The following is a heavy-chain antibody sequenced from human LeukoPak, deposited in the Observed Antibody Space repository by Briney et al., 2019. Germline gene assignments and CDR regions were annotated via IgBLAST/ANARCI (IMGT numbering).Heavy chain of an antibody. J-gene: IGHJ4*02. Sequence: SETLSLTCSVSGGSISSTTNSYWGWIRQPPGKGLEWIGYIYYTGNTYYNPSLKSRVTISLDTSKNQFSLKLSSVTAADTAVYYCARVLSYGDYYFDYWGQGTLVTVSS. CDR3: ARVLSYGDYYFDY. CDR2: IYYTGNT. V-gene: IGHV4-39*07. D-gene: IGHD2-21*02. CDR1: GGSISSTTNSY.